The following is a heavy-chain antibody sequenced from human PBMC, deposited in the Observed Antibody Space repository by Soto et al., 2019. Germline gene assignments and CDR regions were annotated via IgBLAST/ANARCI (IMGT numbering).Heavy chain of an antibody. J-gene: IGHJ5*02. D-gene: IGHD3-22*01. CDR1: GFTFSSYA. CDR2: ISGSGGST. Sequence: SLRLSCAASGFTFSSYAMSWVRQAPGKGLEWVSAISGSGGSTYYADSVKGRFTISRDNSKNTLYLQMNSLRAEDTAVYYCAKDCYDSSGQGSWFDPWGQGTLVTVSS. V-gene: IGHV3-23*01. CDR3: AKDCYDSSGQGSWFDP.